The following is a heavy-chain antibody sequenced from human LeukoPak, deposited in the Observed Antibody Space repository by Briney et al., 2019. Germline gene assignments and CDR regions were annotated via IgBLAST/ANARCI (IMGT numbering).Heavy chain of an antibody. CDR1: GGSISTDY. CDR3: ARSSAITIFGVINWFDP. J-gene: IGHJ5*02. CDR2: ISTTGSA. Sequence: SETLSLNCSVSGGSISTDYWSWIRQSAGKGLEWIGRISTTGSASYNPSLKSRLTMSVDMSKNQFSLTLTSVTAADTAVYYCARSSAITIFGVINWFDPWGRGTLVTVSS. V-gene: IGHV4-4*07. D-gene: IGHD3-3*01.